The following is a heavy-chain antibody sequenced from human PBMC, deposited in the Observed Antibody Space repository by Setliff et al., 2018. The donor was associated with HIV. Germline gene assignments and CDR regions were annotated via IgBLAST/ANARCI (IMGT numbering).Heavy chain of an antibody. J-gene: IGHJ6*03. CDR3: ARQVTMIRGVQNYYMDV. V-gene: IGHV4-4*02. CDR2: IYHSGST. Sequence: LSLTCAVSGGSISSSTWWSWVRQPPGKGLEWIGEIYHSGSTNYKPSLKSRVTISVDTSKNQFSLKLTTMTAVDTAVYYCARQVTMIRGVQNYYMDVWGKGTTVTAP. D-gene: IGHD3-10*01. CDR1: GGSISSSTW.